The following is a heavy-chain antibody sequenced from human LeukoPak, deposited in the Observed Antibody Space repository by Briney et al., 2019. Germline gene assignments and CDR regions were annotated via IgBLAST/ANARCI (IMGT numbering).Heavy chain of an antibody. CDR3: ARGYCSSNSCWFDP. CDR2: INHSGST. CDR1: GVSFSGYY. Sequence: SETLSLTCAVYGVSFSGYYWNWIRQPPGKGLEWIGEINHSGSTIYNPSLKSRVTISVDTSKNQFSLKLSSVTAADTAVYYCARGYCSSNSCWFDPWGQGTLVTVSS. J-gene: IGHJ5*02. V-gene: IGHV4-34*01. D-gene: IGHD2-2*01.